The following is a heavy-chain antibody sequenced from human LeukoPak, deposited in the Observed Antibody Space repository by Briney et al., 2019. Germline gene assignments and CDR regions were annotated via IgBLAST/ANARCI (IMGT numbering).Heavy chain of an antibody. J-gene: IGHJ3*02. CDR3: AKDLVVVPAAPLGDAFDI. D-gene: IGHD2-2*01. Sequence: GGSLRLSCAASGFTFSSYAMSWVRQAPGKGLEWVSAISGSGGSTYYADSVKGRFTISRDNSKNTLYLQMNSLRAEDTAVYYCAKDLVVVPAAPLGDAFDIWGQGTMVTVSS. CDR2: ISGSGGST. CDR1: GFTFSSYA. V-gene: IGHV3-23*01.